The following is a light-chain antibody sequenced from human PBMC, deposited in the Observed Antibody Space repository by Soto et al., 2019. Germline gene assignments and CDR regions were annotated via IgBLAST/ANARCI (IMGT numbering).Light chain of an antibody. V-gene: IGKV4-1*01. J-gene: IGKJ1*01. CDR2: WAS. CDR3: QQYYSTPSWT. Sequence: DIVMTQSPDSLAVSLGERATINCKSSQSVLYSSNNKNYLAWYQQKPGQPPKLLIYWASTRESGVPDRFSGSGSGTEFHLTISSLQADDVAVYYCQQYYSTPSWTFGQGTKVQIK. CDR1: QSVLYSSNNKNY.